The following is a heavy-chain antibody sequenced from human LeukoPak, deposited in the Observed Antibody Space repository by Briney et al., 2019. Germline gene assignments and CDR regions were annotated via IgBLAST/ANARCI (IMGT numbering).Heavy chain of an antibody. Sequence: GASVKVSCKASGYTFTRYGISWVRQAPGQRLEWMGWISAYNGNTNYAQKLQGRVNMTTDTSTSTAYIELRSMTSDDTAVYYCARFYPDSSAYFDYWGQGTLVTASS. CDR2: ISAYNGNT. CDR3: ARFYPDSSAYFDY. J-gene: IGHJ4*02. D-gene: IGHD3-22*01. V-gene: IGHV1-18*01. CDR1: GYTFTRYG.